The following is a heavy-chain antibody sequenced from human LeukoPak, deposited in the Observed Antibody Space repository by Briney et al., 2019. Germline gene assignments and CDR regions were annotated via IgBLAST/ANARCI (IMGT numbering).Heavy chain of an antibody. V-gene: IGHV3-20*04. CDR3: ARAPGVRYYYYMDV. J-gene: IGHJ6*03. D-gene: IGHD2-8*01. Sequence: GGSLRLSCATSGFTFDDSDMSWVRQAPGKGLEWVSGINWNGGSTGYADSVKGRFTISRDSAKNFLYLQMNSLRAEDTALYYCARAPGVRYYYYMDVWGKGTTVTVSS. CDR2: INWNGGST. CDR1: GFTFDDSD.